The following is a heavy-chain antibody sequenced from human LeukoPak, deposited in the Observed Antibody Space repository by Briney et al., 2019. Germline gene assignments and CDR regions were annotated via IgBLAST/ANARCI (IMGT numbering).Heavy chain of an antibody. J-gene: IGHJ4*02. D-gene: IGHD6-13*01. CDR2: ISYDGSNK. V-gene: IGHV3-30*04. Sequence: GGSLRLSCAASGFTFSSYAMHWVRQAPGKGLEWVAVISYDGSNKYYADSVKGRFTISRDNVKNSLYLQMNSLRAEDTAVYYCARETLGIDYWGQGTLVTVSS. CDR3: ARETLGIDY. CDR1: GFTFSSYA.